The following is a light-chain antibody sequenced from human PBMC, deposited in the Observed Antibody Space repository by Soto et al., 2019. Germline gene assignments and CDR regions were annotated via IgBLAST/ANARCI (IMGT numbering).Light chain of an antibody. CDR1: RSDVGGYNL. Sequence: QSGLTQTASVSGSPGQSITMSCTGSRSDVGGYNLVSWYQRHPGKAPKLLISDDNKRPSGVSDRFSGSKSGNTASLTISGLQAEDEGDYYCSSYAGRITLVFGGGTKLTVL. CDR2: DDN. J-gene: IGLJ2*01. V-gene: IGLV2-23*01. CDR3: SSYAGRITLV.